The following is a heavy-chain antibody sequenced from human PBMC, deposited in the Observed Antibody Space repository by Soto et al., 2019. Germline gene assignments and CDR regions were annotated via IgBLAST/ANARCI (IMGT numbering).Heavy chain of an antibody. CDR1: GFTFGDYA. D-gene: IGHD2-21*02. Sequence: PGGSLRLSCTASGFTFGDYAMSWFRQAPGKGLEWVGFIRSKAYGGTTEYAASVKGRFTISRDHSKSIAYLQMNSLKTEDTAVYYCTRKDCRPRYYYYYGMVVWGQGTTVTVSS. V-gene: IGHV3-49*03. J-gene: IGHJ6*02. CDR2: IRSKAYGGTT. CDR3: TRKDCRPRYYYYYGMVV.